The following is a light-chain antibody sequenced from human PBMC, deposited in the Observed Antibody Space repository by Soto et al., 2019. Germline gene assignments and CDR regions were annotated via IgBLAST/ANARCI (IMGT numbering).Light chain of an antibody. V-gene: IGKV1-8*01. CDR1: QGISSY. J-gene: IGKJ1*01. CDR2: AAS. CDR3: QQYYSYPKT. Sequence: AIRMTQSPSSFSASTGDRVTLTCRASQGISSYLAWYQQKPGKAPKLLIYAASTLQSGVPSRFGGSGAGTDFTLTSSCLQSEDFANYYCQQYYSYPKTFGQGTKVEIK.